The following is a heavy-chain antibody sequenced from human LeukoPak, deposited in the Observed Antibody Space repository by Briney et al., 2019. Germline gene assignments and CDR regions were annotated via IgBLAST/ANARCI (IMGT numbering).Heavy chain of an antibody. CDR1: GFTFSSYE. CDR3: ARDLIYYDSSGYSNWFDP. CDR2: ISSSGSTI. J-gene: IGHJ5*02. Sequence: GGSLRLSCAASGFTFSSYEMNWVRQAPGKGLEWVSYISSSGSTIYYADSVKGRFTISRDNAKNSLYLQMNSLRAKDTAVYYCARDLIYYDSSGYSNWFDPWGQGTLVTVSS. V-gene: IGHV3-48*03. D-gene: IGHD3-22*01.